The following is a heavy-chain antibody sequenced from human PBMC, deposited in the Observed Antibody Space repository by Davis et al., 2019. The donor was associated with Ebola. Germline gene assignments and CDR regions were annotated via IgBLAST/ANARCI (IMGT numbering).Heavy chain of an antibody. CDR1: GFTFSSYW. J-gene: IGHJ4*02. CDR2: INSDGSST. D-gene: IGHD4-17*01. Sequence: GESLKISCAASGFTFSSYWMHWVRQAPGKGLVWVSRINSDGSSTSYADSVKGRFTISRDNAKNTLYLQINSLRAEDTAVYHCAKDDYGDPRPFDYWGQGTLVTVSS. V-gene: IGHV3-74*01. CDR3: AKDDYGDPRPFDY.